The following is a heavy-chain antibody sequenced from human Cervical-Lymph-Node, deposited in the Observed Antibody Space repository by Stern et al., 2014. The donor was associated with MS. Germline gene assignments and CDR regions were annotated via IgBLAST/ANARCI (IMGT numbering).Heavy chain of an antibody. CDR2: IIPIFGTA. CDR3: ARAAYSTSSYNY. J-gene: IGHJ4*02. V-gene: IGHV1-69*01. D-gene: IGHD6-6*01. Sequence: QMQLVQSGAEVKKPGSSVKVSCKASGGTFNTNVISWVRQAPGQGLEWMGGIIPIFGTALYAQKFQGRVTITANDSTRAVYMELSSLRSEDTAVYYCARAAYSTSSYNYWGQGTLVIVSS. CDR1: GGTFNTNV.